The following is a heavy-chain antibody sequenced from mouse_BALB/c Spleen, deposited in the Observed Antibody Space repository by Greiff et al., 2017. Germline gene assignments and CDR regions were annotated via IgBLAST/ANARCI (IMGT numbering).Heavy chain of an antibody. D-gene: IGHD1-1*01. V-gene: IGHV5-9-3*01. CDR3: ARPPYGSSLDWYFDV. J-gene: IGHJ1*01. CDR1: GFTFSSYA. CDR2: ISSGGSYT. Sequence: EVHLVESGGGLVKPGGSLKLSCAASGFTFSSYAMSWVRQTPEKRLEWVATISSGGSYTYYPDSVKGRFTISRDNAKNTLYLQMSSLRSEDTAMYYCARPPYGSSLDWYFDVWGAGTTVTVSS.